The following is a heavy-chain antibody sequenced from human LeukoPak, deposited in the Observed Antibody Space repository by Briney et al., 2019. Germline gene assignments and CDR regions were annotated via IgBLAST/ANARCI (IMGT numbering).Heavy chain of an antibody. CDR1: GFSFSGYW. CDR3: AREEVKSFDN. V-gene: IGHV3-7*03. Sequence: GGSLKLSCAASGFSFSGYWMTWVRQAPGRGLEWVANIKQDGSETSYVTSVRGRFTISRDNAKNSLYLQMNNLRVEDTAVYFCAREEVKSFDNWGQGTLVTVSS. J-gene: IGHJ4*02. CDR2: IKQDGSET.